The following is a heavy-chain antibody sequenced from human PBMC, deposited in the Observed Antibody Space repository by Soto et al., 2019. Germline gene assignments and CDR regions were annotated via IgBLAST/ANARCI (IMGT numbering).Heavy chain of an antibody. CDR3: ARDYDFWSGYFRGYDP. Sequence: SETLSLTCTVSGGSIGSSSYYWGWIRQPPGKGLEWIGNIYYTGSTYYNPSLKSRVTISVDTSKNQFSLKLSSVTGADTAVYYCARDYDFWSGYFRGYDPWGQGTLVTAPQ. V-gene: IGHV4-39*02. CDR2: IYYTGST. J-gene: IGHJ5*02. CDR1: GGSIGSSSYY. D-gene: IGHD3-3*01.